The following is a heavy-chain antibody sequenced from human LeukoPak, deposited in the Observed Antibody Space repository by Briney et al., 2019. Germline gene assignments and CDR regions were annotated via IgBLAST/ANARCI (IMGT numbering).Heavy chain of an antibody. J-gene: IGHJ4*02. V-gene: IGHV1-69*02. CDR3: ASAYYDFWSGYQFDY. CDR2: IIPILGIA. Sequence: ASVKVPCKASGGTFSSYTISWVRQAPGQGLEWMGRIIPILGIADYAQKFQGRVTITADKSTSTAYMELSSLRSEDTAVYYCASAYYDFWSGYQFDYWGQGTLVTVSS. CDR1: GGTFSSYT. D-gene: IGHD3-3*01.